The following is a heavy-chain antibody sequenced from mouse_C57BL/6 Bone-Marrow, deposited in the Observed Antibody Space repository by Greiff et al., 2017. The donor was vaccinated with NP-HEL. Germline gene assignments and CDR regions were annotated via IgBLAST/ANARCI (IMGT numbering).Heavy chain of an antibody. CDR3: ARRGYGNLFDY. CDR2: INPSTGGT. D-gene: IGHD2-1*01. V-gene: IGHV1-42*01. J-gene: IGHJ2*01. Sequence: VQLQQSGPELVKPGASVKISCKASGYSFTGYYMNWVKQSPEKSLEWIGEINPSTGGTTYNQKFKAKATLTVDKSSSTAYMQLKSLTSEDSAVYYCARRGYGNLFDYWGQGTTLTVSS. CDR1: GYSFTGYY.